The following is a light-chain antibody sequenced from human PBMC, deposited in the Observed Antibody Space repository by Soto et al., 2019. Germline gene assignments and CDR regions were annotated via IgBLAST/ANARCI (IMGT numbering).Light chain of an antibody. V-gene: IGKV4-1*01. CDR3: QQYYTTRT. CDR1: QSVLYNSNKKNY. J-gene: IGKJ1*01. Sequence: DIVMTQSPGPLAVSLGERATINCKSSQSVLYNSNKKNYLTWYQQKLGQPPKLLIHWASTRESGVPDRFSGSGCGTDFTLTISSLQAEDVAVYYCQQYYTTRTFGQGTKVEI. CDR2: WAS.